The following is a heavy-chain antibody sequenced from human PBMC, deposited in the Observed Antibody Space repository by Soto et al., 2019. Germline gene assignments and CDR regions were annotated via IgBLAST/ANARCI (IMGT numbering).Heavy chain of an antibody. Sequence: GGSLTLSCASSGFTFSNYFISWFRHAPGKGLEWVANIKQHGGEKYYVNCVKGRFTISRDNAKNSLYLQMNSLRAEDTAVYYCVLDLDYYYNGMVVWVQGPTVTVFS. V-gene: IGHV3-7*05. CDR1: GFTFSNYF. CDR3: VLDLDYYYNGMVV. J-gene: IGHJ6*02. CDR2: IKQHGGEK.